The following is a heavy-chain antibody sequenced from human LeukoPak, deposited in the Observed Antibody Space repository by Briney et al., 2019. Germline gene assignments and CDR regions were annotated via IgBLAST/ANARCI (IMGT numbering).Heavy chain of an antibody. CDR3: ARDKSCTSTSCYGWYYDS. Sequence: PGGSLRLSRAASGLTVSSNYMSRVRQAPGKGLEWISVLYSGGNTYYAESVSGRFTISRDNSENTLYLHMNSLRPEDTAMYYCARDKSCTSTSCYGWYYDSWGQGTLVTVSS. CDR1: GLTVSSNY. CDR2: LYSGGNT. D-gene: IGHD2-2*01. J-gene: IGHJ4*02. V-gene: IGHV3-53*01.